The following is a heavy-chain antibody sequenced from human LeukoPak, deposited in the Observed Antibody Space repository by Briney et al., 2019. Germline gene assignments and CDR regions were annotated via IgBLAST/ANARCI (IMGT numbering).Heavy chain of an antibody. CDR3: ARETVTQLFDY. V-gene: IGHV4-34*01. CDR2: INHSGST. J-gene: IGHJ4*02. Sequence: SETLSLTCAVYGGSFSCYYWSWIRQPPGKGLEWIGEINHSGSTNYNPSLKSRVTISVDTSKNQFSLKLSSVTAADTAVYYCARETVTQLFDYWGQGTLVTVPS. CDR1: GGSFSCYY. D-gene: IGHD4-17*01.